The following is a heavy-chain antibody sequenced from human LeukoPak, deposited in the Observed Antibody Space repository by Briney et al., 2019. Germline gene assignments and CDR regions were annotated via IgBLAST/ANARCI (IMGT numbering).Heavy chain of an antibody. CDR1: GFTFGDYA. CDR3: TRARSLRTSYYFDY. CDR2: IRSKLYGGTT. J-gene: IGHJ4*02. V-gene: IGHV3-49*03. D-gene: IGHD5-12*01. Sequence: GGSLRLSCTASGFTFGDYAMSWFRQAPGKGLDWVGFIRSKLYGGTTEYAASVKGRFTISRDDSKSIAYLQMNSLKTEDTAVYYCTRARSLRTSYYFDYWGQGTLVTVSS.